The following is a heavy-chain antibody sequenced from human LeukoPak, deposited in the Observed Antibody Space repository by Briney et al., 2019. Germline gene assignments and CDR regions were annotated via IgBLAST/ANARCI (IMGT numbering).Heavy chain of an antibody. J-gene: IGHJ4*02. CDR2: IGGSGVAT. CDR3: TKGEVDGDYTPAF. Sequence: PGGSLRLSCAASGFAFSSYAMSWVRQAPGKGLEWISGIGGSGVATYYADSVKGRFTISRDNSKNTLHPQMNSLRVDDTAVYYCTKGEVDGDYTPAFWGQGTLVTVSS. D-gene: IGHD4-17*01. V-gene: IGHV3-23*01. CDR1: GFAFSSYA.